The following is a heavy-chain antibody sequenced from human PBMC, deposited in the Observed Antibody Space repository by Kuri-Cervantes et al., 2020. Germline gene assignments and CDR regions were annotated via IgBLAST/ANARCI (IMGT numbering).Heavy chain of an antibody. CDR2: IRSKAYGGTT. CDR1: GFTFGDYA. J-gene: IGHJ4*02. Sequence: GGSLRLSCTASGFTFGDYAMSWVRQAPGKGLEWVGFIRSKAYGGTTEYAASVKGRFTISRDDSKSIAYLQMNSLKTEDTAVYYCTRSGESSLPFDYWGQGTLVTVSS. V-gene: IGHV3-49*04. CDR3: TRSGESSLPFDY. D-gene: IGHD2-15*01.